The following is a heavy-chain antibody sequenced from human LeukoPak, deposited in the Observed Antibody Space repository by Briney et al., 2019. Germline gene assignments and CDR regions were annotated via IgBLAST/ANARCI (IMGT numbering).Heavy chain of an antibody. J-gene: IGHJ5*02. CDR2: IKSKSDGGTT. CDR3: YASGRFP. V-gene: IGHV3-15*01. CDR1: GLTFSNAW. Sequence: GGSLRLSCAASGLTFSNAWMTWVRQAPGKGLEWVGRIKSKSDGGTTDYVASVKGRFTTSRDDSKDTVYLQMNSLKIADTAVYFCYASGRFPWGQGTLVTVSS. D-gene: IGHD3-10*01.